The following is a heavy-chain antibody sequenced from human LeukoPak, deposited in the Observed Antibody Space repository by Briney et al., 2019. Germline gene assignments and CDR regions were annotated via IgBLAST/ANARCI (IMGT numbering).Heavy chain of an antibody. V-gene: IGHV3-21*04. CDR2: ISSRGTST. Sequence: PGGSLRLSCVASGFIFSDFGMNWVRQVPGKGLEWVAFISSRGTSTFYAESVKGRSTISRDTGKKSLDLQMTSLRVEDTAAYYCVRGTDCSATTCYPLSAFDSWGQGTLVTVSS. CDR3: VRGTDCSATTCYPLSAFDS. J-gene: IGHJ4*02. CDR1: GFIFSDFG. D-gene: IGHD2-2*01.